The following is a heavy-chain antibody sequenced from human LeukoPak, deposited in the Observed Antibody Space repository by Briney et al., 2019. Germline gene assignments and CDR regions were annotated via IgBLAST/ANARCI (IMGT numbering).Heavy chain of an antibody. J-gene: IGHJ5*02. V-gene: IGHV3-11*05. CDR2: ISRSGSST. Sequence: PGGSLRLSCAASGFTFSDYYMAWIRQAPGKGLEWVSYISRSGSSTKYADSVKGRFAISRDNAKNSLYLQMNSLRAEATAVYYCARDSEDIVVVPPSMGASKDGFGPWGQGTLVTVSS. CDR3: ARDSEDIVVVPPSMGASKDGFGP. D-gene: IGHD2-2*01. CDR1: GFTFSDYY.